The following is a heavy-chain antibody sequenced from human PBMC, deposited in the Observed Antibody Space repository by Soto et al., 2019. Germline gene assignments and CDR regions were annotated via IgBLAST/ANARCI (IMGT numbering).Heavy chain of an antibody. CDR1: GFTFSSYS. Sequence: GVSLRLSCAASGFTFSSYSMNWFRQAPGKGLEWGSYISSSSSTIYYADSVKGRFTLSRDNAKNSLYLQMNTPRDEDTALYYCTPDLRSRPQPGYWGQGTLPTV. CDR3: TPDLRSRPQPGY. CDR2: ISSSSSTI. J-gene: IGHJ4*02. V-gene: IGHV3-48*02. D-gene: IGHD6-25*01.